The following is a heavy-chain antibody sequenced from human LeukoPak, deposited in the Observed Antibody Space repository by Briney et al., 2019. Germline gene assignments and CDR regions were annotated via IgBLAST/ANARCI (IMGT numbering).Heavy chain of an antibody. V-gene: IGHV3-7*01. J-gene: IGHJ4*02. CDR2: IKQDGSEK. CDR3: ARDRIAARPYYFDY. CDR1: GFTFSSYW. D-gene: IGHD6-6*01. Sequence: GSLRLSCAASGFTFSSYWMSWVRQAPGKGLEWVANIKQDGSEKYYVDSVKGRFTISRDNAKNSLYLQMNSLRAEDTAVYYCARDRIAARPYYFDYWGQGTLVTVSS.